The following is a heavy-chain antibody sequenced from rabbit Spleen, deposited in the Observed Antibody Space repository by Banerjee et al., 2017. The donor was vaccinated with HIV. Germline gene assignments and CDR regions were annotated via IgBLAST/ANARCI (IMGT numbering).Heavy chain of an antibody. CDR1: GIDFSNYYY. D-gene: IGHD4-2*01. V-gene: IGHV1S43*01. J-gene: IGHJ4*01. Sequence: QEQLEESGGGLVKPGGTLTLTCKASGIDFSNYYYMYWVRQAPGKGLELIAWIYTRNGSTYYASWVSGRFTISRSTSLNTVDLKMTSLTAADTATYFCARTGSIWSLNLWGQGTLVTVS. CDR3: ARTGSIWSLNL. CDR2: IYTRNGST.